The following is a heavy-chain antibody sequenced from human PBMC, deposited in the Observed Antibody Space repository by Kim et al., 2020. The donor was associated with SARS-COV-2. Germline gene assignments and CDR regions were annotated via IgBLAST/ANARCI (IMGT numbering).Heavy chain of an antibody. CDR1: GFTFSSYS. Sequence: GGSLRLSCAASGFTFSSYSMNWVRQAPGKGLEWVSSISSSSSYIYYADSVKGRFTISRDNAKNSLYLQMNSLRAEDTAVYYCARTSRRGYSYGQHTWHFDYWGQGTLVTVSS. CDR2: ISSSSSYI. D-gene: IGHD5-18*01. J-gene: IGHJ4*02. CDR3: ARTSRRGYSYGQHTWHFDY. V-gene: IGHV3-21*01.